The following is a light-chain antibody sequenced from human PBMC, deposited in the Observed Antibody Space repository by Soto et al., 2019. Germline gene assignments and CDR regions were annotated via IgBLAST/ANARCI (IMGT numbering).Light chain of an antibody. CDR3: QQYNNWPLT. CDR1: QSVSSN. CDR2: GAS. V-gene: IGKV3D-15*01. J-gene: IGKJ5*01. Sequence: EIVLTQSPDTLSVSPGERASLSYRASQSVSSNLAWYQQKPGQAPRLLIYGASSRATGIPDRFSGSGSGTDATLTINRLEPEDFAVYYCQQYNNWPLTFGQGTRLEIK.